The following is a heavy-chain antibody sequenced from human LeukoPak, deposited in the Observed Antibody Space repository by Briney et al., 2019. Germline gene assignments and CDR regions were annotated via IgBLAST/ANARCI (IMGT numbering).Heavy chain of an antibody. CDR2: IYYSGST. J-gene: IGHJ4*02. D-gene: IGHD4-17*01. Sequence: PSETLSPTCTVSGGSIGSSNYYWGWIRQPPGKGLEWIGTIYYSGSTYYNPSLKSRVTISVDTSKNQFSLKLSSVTAADTAVYYCAVTTVTTVYYWGQGTLVTVSS. CDR3: AVTTVTTVYY. V-gene: IGHV4-39*01. CDR1: GGSIGSSNYY.